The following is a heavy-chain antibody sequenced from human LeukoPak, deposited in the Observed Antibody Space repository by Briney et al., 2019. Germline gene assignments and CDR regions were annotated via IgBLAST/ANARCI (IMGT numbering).Heavy chain of an antibody. CDR3: ATKGSYWRFEY. Sequence: GGSLRLSCAASGFTFSSFWMTWVRQAPGRGLEWVANIYQDGNEIYYVDSVKGRFTISWDNAKKSLYLQMNSLRAEDTAVYYCATKGSYWRFEYWGQGTLVTVSS. CDR1: GFTFSSFW. V-gene: IGHV3-7*01. CDR2: IYQDGNEI. D-gene: IGHD1-1*01. J-gene: IGHJ4*02.